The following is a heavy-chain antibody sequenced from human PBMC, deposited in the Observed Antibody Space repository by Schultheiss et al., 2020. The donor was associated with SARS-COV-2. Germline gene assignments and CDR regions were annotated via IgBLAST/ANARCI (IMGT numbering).Heavy chain of an antibody. CDR3: ATDLSGKEDH. Sequence: GGSLRLSCAASGFTVSSNYMSWVRQAPGKGLEWVALISYDGSDKYYADSVKGRFTISRDNAKKTLYLQMNSLRGDDTAVYYCATDLSGKEDHWGQGTLVTVSS. CDR2: ISYDGSDK. V-gene: IGHV3-30-3*01. D-gene: IGHD3-10*01. CDR1: GFTVSSNY. J-gene: IGHJ4*02.